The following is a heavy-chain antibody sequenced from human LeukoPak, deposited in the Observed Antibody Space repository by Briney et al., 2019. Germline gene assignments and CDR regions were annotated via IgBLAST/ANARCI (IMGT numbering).Heavy chain of an antibody. Sequence: SETLSLTCTVSGGSISSYYWSWIRQPPGKGLEWIGYIYYSGSTNYNPSLKSRVTISVDTSKNQFSLKLSSVTAADTAVYYCARGDVLLWFGELGIGNYGMDVWGQGTTVTVSS. J-gene: IGHJ6*02. CDR2: IYYSGST. CDR1: GGSISSYY. CDR3: ARGDVLLWFGELGIGNYGMDV. V-gene: IGHV4-59*01. D-gene: IGHD3-10*01.